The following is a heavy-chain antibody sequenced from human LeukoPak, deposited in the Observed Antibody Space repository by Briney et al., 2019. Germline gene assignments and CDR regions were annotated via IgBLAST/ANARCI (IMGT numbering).Heavy chain of an antibody. D-gene: IGHD5-18*01. CDR3: AAHRGHTYGPLGY. Sequence: SETLSLTCTVFGDSISSRHWWTWVRHAPGNGLEWIGEIYHSGNTNYNPSLRSRVTMSVDMSNNQFSLNLKSVTAADTAVYSCAAHRGHTYGPLGYWGLGTLVTVSS. J-gene: IGHJ4*02. CDR2: IYHSGNT. V-gene: IGHV4-4*01. CDR1: GDSISSRHW.